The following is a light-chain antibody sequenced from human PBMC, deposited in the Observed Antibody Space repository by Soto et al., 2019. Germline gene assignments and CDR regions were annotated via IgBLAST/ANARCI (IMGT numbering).Light chain of an antibody. J-gene: IGKJ1*01. CDR2: GAS. CDR3: QPYNKWHLT. V-gene: IGKV3-15*01. Sequence: EIVMTQSPATLSVSPGERATLSCGASQSVSSNLAWYQQKPGQAPRLLIYGASTRVIGIPARFSGSGSGTEFTLTISSLQYEDFEIYYCQPYNKWHLTFGQGTKVDIK. CDR1: QSVSSN.